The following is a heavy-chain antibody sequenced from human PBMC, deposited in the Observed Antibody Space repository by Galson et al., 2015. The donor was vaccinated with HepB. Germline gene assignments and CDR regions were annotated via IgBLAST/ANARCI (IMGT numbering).Heavy chain of an antibody. CDR1: GFTFSSYS. CDR2: ISSSSSYI. Sequence: SLRLSCAASGFTFSSYSMNWVRQAPGKGLEWVSSISSSSSYIYYADSVKGRFTISRDNSKNTLYLQMNSLRVEDTAVYYCARANPTEAIVVVSPTPDYWGQGTLVTVSS. D-gene: IGHD2-15*01. CDR3: ARANPTEAIVVVSPTPDY. J-gene: IGHJ4*02. V-gene: IGHV3-21*01.